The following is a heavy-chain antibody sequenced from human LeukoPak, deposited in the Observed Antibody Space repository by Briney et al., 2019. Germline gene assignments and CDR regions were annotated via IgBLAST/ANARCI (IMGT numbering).Heavy chain of an antibody. Sequence: SETLSLTCIVSSGFISSYYWSWIRQTPGKGLEWIAFINYSGGIKYNPSLQSRVSISLDTSTNHFSLQLRSVMAVDTAVYYCARLVDYDNSGDPDIFDIWGQGTIVSIS. J-gene: IGHJ3*02. CDR1: SGFISSYY. D-gene: IGHD3-22*01. V-gene: IGHV4-59*01. CDR3: ARLVDYDNSGDPDIFDI. CDR2: INYSGGI.